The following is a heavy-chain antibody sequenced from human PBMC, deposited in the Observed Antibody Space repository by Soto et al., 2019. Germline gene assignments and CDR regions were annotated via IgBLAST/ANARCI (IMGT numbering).Heavy chain of an antibody. V-gene: IGHV3-7*01. CDR3: ASHYDYIWGSYRSDY. J-gene: IGHJ4*02. D-gene: IGHD3-16*02. CDR1: GFTFSSYW. Sequence: EVQLVESGGGLVQPGGSLRLSCAASGFTFSSYWMSWVRQAPGKGLEWVANIKQDGSEKYYVDSVKGRFTISRDSAKNSLYLQMNSLRAEDTAVYYCASHYDYIWGSYRSDYWGQGTLVTVSS. CDR2: IKQDGSEK.